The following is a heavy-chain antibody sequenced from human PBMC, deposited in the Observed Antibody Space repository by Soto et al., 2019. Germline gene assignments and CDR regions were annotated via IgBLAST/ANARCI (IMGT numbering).Heavy chain of an antibody. CDR2: IYYNGNT. V-gene: IGHV4-59*11. Sequence: QVQLQESGPGLVTPSETLSLTCTVSGGSISNHYWSWIRQPPGKGLEWIGYIYYNGNTNYNPSLKSRVTMSVDTSKNQFSLKLSSVTAADTAVYYCARSNWYSEYWGQGTLVTVSS. J-gene: IGHJ4*02. D-gene: IGHD7-27*01. CDR3: ARSNWYSEY. CDR1: GGSISNHY.